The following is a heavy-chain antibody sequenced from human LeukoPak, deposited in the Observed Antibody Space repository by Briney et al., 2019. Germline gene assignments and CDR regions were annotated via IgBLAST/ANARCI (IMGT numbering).Heavy chain of an antibody. D-gene: IGHD5-18*01. CDR1: GYTFTDYY. Sequence: ASLKASCKASGYTFTDYYMHWVRQAPGQGLEWMGWINLNSGYTNSAQRFQGRVTMTRDTSISTAYMELSGLRSDDTAVYYCGRDPADTDMPVDYWGQGTLVTVSS. CDR3: GRDPADTDMPVDY. J-gene: IGHJ4*02. V-gene: IGHV1-2*02. CDR2: INLNSGYT.